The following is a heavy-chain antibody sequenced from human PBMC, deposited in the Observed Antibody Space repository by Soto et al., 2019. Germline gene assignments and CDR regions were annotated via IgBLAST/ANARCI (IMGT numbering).Heavy chain of an antibody. CDR3: AKDLDSSGWYWGDWFDP. D-gene: IGHD6-19*01. J-gene: IGHJ5*02. Sequence: PGGSLRLSCAASGFTFSSYGMHWVRQAPGKGLEWVAVISYDGSNKYYADSVKGRFTISRDNSKNTLYLQMNSLRAEDTAVYYCAKDLDSSGWYWGDWFDPWGQGTLVTVSS. CDR1: GFTFSSYG. V-gene: IGHV3-30*18. CDR2: ISYDGSNK.